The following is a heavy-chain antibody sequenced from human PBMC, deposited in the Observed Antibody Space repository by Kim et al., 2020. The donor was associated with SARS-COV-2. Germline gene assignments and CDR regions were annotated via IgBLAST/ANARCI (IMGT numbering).Heavy chain of an antibody. CDR3: AKQGIAVAGTEVDY. CDR2: ISGSGGST. D-gene: IGHD6-19*01. J-gene: IGHJ4*02. Sequence: GGSLRLSCASSGFTFSSYAMSWVRQAPGKGLEWVSAISGSGGSTYYADSVKGRFTISRDNAKNTLYLQMNSLRAEDTAVYYCAKQGIAVAGTEVDYWGQGNRVTHSS. V-gene: IGHV3-23*01. CDR1: GFTFSSYA.